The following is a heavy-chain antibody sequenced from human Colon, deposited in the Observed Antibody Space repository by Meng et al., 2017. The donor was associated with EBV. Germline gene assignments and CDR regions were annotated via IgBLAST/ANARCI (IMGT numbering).Heavy chain of an antibody. J-gene: IGHJ2*01. Sequence: QVQLQESGPGLVKPSXXLSLTCXVSGGSISSGNHYWSWIRQHPGKGLEYIGYIYYSGSTYYNPSLKSRVIISVDTSRNQFSLRLNSVTAADTAVYYCASLYGDSSVWYLDLWGRGPLGTVAS. CDR1: GGSISSGNHY. V-gene: IGHV4-31*03. CDR3: ASLYGDSSVWYLDL. D-gene: IGHD4-17*01. CDR2: IYYSGST.